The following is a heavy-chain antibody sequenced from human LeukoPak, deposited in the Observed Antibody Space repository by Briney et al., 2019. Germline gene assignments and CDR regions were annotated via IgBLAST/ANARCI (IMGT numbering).Heavy chain of an antibody. Sequence: SVKVSCKASGGTFSSYAISWVRQAPGQGLEWMGGIIPIFGTANYAEKFQGRVTITADESTSTAYMELSSLRSEDTAVYYCASGAGSGRLYYYYYMDVWGKGTTVTVSS. V-gene: IGHV1-69*13. D-gene: IGHD1-26*01. CDR1: GGTFSSYA. CDR2: IIPIFGTA. J-gene: IGHJ6*03. CDR3: ASGAGSGRLYYYYYMDV.